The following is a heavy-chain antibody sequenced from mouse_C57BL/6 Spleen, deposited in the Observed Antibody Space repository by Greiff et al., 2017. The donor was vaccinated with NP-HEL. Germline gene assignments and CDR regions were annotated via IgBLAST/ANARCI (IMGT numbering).Heavy chain of an antibody. J-gene: IGHJ2*01. D-gene: IGHD2-12*01. CDR2: IDPETGGT. V-gene: IGHV1-15*01. Sequence: VQLQQSGAELVRPGASVTLSCKASGYTFTDYEMHWVKQTPVHGLEWIGAIDPETGGTAYNQKFKGKAILTADKSSSTAYMELRSLTSEDSAVYYCTRTLRRGFDYWGQGTTLTVSS. CDR1: GYTFTDYE. CDR3: TRTLRRGFDY.